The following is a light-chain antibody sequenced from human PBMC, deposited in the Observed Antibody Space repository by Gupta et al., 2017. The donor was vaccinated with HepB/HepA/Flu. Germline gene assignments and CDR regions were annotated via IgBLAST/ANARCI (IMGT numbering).Light chain of an antibody. V-gene: IGLV1-40*01. CDR2: GDR. J-gene: IGLJ3*02. CDR3: QSYDSSLSAWV. CDR1: TSNIGAGYE. Sequence: QSVLTQPPSVSGAPGQRVTVSCTGGTSNIGAGYEVHWYQQFPGTAPKLLIAGDRDRPSGVPGRFSDSKSGASASLAITGLQAEDEADYYCQSYDSSLSAWVFGGGTKLTVL.